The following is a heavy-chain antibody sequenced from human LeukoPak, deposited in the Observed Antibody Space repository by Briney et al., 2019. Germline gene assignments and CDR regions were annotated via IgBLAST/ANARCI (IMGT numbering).Heavy chain of an antibody. Sequence: SQTLSLTCAVSGGSISSGSYSWSWIRQPPGKGLEWIGYIYHSGSTYYNPSLKSRVTISVDRSKNQFSLKLSSVTAADTAVYYCARASPDYDFWSGYPYAFDIWGQGTMVTVSS. CDR1: GGSISSGSYS. CDR3: ARASPDYDFWSGYPYAFDI. V-gene: IGHV4-30-2*01. J-gene: IGHJ3*02. CDR2: IYHSGST. D-gene: IGHD3-3*01.